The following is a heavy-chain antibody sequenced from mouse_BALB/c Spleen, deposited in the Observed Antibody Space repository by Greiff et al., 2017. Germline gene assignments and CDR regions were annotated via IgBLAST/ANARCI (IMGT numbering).Heavy chain of an antibody. Sequence: EVMLVESGGGLVQPGGSRKLSCAASGFTLSSFGMHWVRQAPEKGLEWVAYISSGSSTIYYADTVKGRFTISRDNPKNTLFLQMTSLRSEDTAMYYCATISYAMDYWGQGTSVTVSS. V-gene: IGHV5-17*02. J-gene: IGHJ4*01. CDR1: GFTLSSFG. CDR2: ISSGSSTI. CDR3: ATISYAMDY.